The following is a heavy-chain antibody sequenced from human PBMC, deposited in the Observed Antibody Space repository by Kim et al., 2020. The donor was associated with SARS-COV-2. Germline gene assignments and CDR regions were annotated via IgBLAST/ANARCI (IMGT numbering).Heavy chain of an antibody. D-gene: IGHD5-12*01. V-gene: IGHV3-23*01. CDR1: GFTFSNYA. CDR3: AVATCCPMNDAFDI. CDR2: ISGSGGST. Sequence: GGSLRLSCAASGFTFSNYAMSWVRQAPGKGLEWVSSISGSGGSTYYADSVKGRITISRDNSKNTLYVQMNSLRAEDTAIYYCAVATCCPMNDAFDIWGQGTMVTVSS. J-gene: IGHJ3*02.